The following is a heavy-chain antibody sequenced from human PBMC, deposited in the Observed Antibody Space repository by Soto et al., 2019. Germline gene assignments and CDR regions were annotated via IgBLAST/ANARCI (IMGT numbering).Heavy chain of an antibody. V-gene: IGHV3-74*01. CDR2: INIEGSTT. D-gene: IGHD1-26*01. J-gene: IGHJ4*02. CDR1: GFTFNNYW. Sequence: GGSLRLSCAASGFTFNNYWMHWVRQAPGKGLVWVSRINIEGSTTDYADSVRGRFAISRDNAKNTLYLQINSLRDEDTAAYYCTRDRGGNFYGGFDYWGRGTLVTVSS. CDR3: TRDRGGNFYGGFDY.